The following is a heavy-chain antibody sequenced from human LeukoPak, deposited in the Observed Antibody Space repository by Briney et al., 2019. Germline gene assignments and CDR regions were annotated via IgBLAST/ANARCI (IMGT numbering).Heavy chain of an antibody. CDR3: ACGRYCSSTSCYYYYYYGMDV. CDR2: IIPIFGTA. Sequence: SVKVSCKASGGTFSSYAISWVRQAPGQGLEWMGGIIPIFGTANYAQKFQGRVTITADESTSTAYMELSSLRSEDTAVYYCACGRYCSSTSCYYYYYYGMDVWGQGTTDTVSS. J-gene: IGHJ6*02. CDR1: GGTFSSYA. V-gene: IGHV1-69*13. D-gene: IGHD2-2*01.